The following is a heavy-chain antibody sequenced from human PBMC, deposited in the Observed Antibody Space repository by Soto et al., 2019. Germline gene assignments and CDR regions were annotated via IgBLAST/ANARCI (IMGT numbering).Heavy chain of an antibody. D-gene: IGHD2-2*01. J-gene: IGHJ5*02. CDR1: GFTFSIYV. CDR2: INKNGGST. V-gene: IGHV3-23*01. CDR3: AKVPDLDYCSRTICLYSLHL. Sequence: EVQLLESGGGLVQPGGSLRLSCAASGFTFSIYVMSWVRQAPGKGLEWVSSINKNGGSTYDADSVTGRFTISRDNAKNTLYMHMSSLRVEDTAVYYCAKVPDLDYCSRTICLYSLHLWGQGTLVTVSS.